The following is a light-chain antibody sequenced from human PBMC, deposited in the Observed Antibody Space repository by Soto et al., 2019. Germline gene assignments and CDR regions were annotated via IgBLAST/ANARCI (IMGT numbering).Light chain of an antibody. Sequence: QSVLTQPPSVSGAPGQRVSISCTGSSSNIGAGYDVHWYQQLPGTAPKLLIYGNSNRPSGVPDRFSGSKSGTSASLAITGLQAEDEADYYCQSYDSSLSRYVFGTGTKVTVX. V-gene: IGLV1-40*01. J-gene: IGLJ1*01. CDR1: SSNIGAGYD. CDR3: QSYDSSLSRYV. CDR2: GNS.